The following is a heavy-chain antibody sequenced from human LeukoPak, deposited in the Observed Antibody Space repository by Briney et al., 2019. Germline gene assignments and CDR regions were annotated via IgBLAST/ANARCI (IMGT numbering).Heavy chain of an antibody. J-gene: IGHJ4*02. CDR2: FSSSRGSI. V-gene: IGHV3-48*02. D-gene: IGHD6-19*01. Sequence: GGSLRLSCAASGFTFSSYSMNWVRLAPGKGLEWVSFFSSSRGSILYADSVKGRFTTSRDNAKNSLYLQMDSLSDEDTAVYYCARVGSKWLVNDYWGQGTLVTVSS. CDR3: ARVGSKWLVNDY. CDR1: GFTFSSYS.